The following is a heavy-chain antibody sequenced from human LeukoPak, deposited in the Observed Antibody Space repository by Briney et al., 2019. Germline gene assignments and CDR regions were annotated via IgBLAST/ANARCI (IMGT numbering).Heavy chain of an antibody. V-gene: IGHV4-34*01. Sequence: SSETLSLTCAVYGGSFSGYYWSWIRQPPGKGLEWIGEINHSGSTNYNPSLKSRVTISVDTSKNQFSLKLSSVTAADTAVYYCARGSIVVVPAATFDYWGQGTLVTVSS. J-gene: IGHJ4*02. CDR3: ARGSIVVVPAATFDY. D-gene: IGHD2-2*01. CDR1: GGSFSGYY. CDR2: INHSGST.